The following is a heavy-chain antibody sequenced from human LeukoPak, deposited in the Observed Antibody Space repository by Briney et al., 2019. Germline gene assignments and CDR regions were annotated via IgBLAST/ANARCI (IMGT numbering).Heavy chain of an antibody. CDR1: RXTFSDYE. Sequence: PGRSLRLSCAASRXTFSDYEMNWVRQAPGKGLEWVSYINSRGSNTYYTDSVKGRFTISRDNAKNSLYLQMNSLRVEDTAVYYCARGTHISLVRGALDYWGQGTLVTVSS. J-gene: IGHJ4*02. V-gene: IGHV3-48*03. CDR2: INSRGSNT. D-gene: IGHD3-10*01. CDR3: ARGTHISLVRGALDY.